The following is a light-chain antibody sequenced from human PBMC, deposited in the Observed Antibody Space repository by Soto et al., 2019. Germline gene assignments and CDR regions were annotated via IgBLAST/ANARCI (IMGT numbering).Light chain of an antibody. J-gene: IGLJ1*01. Sequence: QSALTQPASVSGSPGQSITISCSGSSSDISSYNYVSWFQHHPGKAPELLVYDVTTRPSGISSRFSGSKSGNTASLTISGLQAEDEADYYCRSYVSSTGADVFGTGTKLTVL. CDR1: SSDISSYNY. CDR2: DVT. CDR3: RSYVSSTGADV. V-gene: IGLV2-14*03.